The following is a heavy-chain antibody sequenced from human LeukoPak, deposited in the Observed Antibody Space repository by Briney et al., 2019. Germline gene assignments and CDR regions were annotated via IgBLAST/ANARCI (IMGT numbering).Heavy chain of an antibody. CDR3: ARRNYDDHGDPFDY. D-gene: IGHD4-17*01. CDR1: GFTFGSYV. Sequence: GGSLRLSCAASGFTFGSYVMSWVRQAPGKGLEWVSDISLSGGSTYYADSVKGRFTISRDNSKNTLYLQLVNLRAEDTAVYYFARRNYDDHGDPFDYWGQGTLVTVSS. V-gene: IGHV3-23*01. CDR2: ISLSGGST. J-gene: IGHJ4*02.